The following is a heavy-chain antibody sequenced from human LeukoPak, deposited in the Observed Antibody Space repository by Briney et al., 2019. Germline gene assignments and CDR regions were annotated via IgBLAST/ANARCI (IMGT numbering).Heavy chain of an antibody. V-gene: IGHV4-31*03. CDR1: GGSISSGSYY. D-gene: IGHD2-21*01. J-gene: IGHJ4*02. CDR2: IYYSGST. CDR3: ATSDSYVFDY. Sequence: SETLSLTCTVYGGSISSGSYYWSWLRQHPGKGLEWIGYIYYSGSTYYNPSLKSRVTISVDTSKNQFSLKLSSVTAADTAVYYCATSDSYVFDYWGQGTLVSVSS.